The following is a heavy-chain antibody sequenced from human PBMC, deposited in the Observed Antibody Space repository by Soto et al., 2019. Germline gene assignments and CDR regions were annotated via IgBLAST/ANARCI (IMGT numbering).Heavy chain of an antibody. CDR1: RDTSTIYT. CDR2: IVTLLRIT. V-gene: IGHV1-69*08. CDR3: ATDKFGAGRVGVHS. D-gene: IGHD3-10*01. Sequence: QVQLVQSGAEVKKPGASLRVSCETSRDTSTIYTITWVRQAPGQGLQWMGRIVTLLRITDYAQEFQGRLTITADSSTSSAHLELASLTSEDAAVYYCATDKFGAGRVGVHSWGQGTLVIVSS. J-gene: IGHJ5*02.